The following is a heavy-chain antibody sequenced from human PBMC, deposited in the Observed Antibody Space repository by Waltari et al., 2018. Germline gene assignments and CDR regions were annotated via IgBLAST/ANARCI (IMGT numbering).Heavy chain of an antibody. J-gene: IGHJ4*02. D-gene: IGHD6-19*01. CDR2: IYHTGST. CDR3: ASRAVAGNNFDY. CDR1: GGSIYINNW. Sequence: QVQLQESGPGLVKPLGTLSLTCAVPGGSIYINNWWSWVRQAPGKGLDWIGEIYHTGSTNYHPALKSRVTISVDKSRNHFSLNLTSVTVADTALYYCASRAVAGNNFDYWGQGRLVTVSS. V-gene: IGHV4-4*02.